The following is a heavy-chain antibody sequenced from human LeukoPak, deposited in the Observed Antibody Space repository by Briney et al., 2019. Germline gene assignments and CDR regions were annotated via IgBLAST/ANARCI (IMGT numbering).Heavy chain of an antibody. V-gene: IGHV1-18*01. CDR2: ISAYNGNT. CDR1: GYTFTSYG. D-gene: IGHD2-2*01. Sequence: ASVKVSCKASGYTFTSYGISWVRQAPGQGLEWMGWISAYNGNTNYAQKLQGRVTMTTDTSTSTAYMELRSLRSDDTAVYYCARVALGYCSSTSCLWIEWLSLYYFDYWGQGTLVTVSS. CDR3: ARVALGYCSSTSCLWIEWLSLYYFDY. J-gene: IGHJ4*02.